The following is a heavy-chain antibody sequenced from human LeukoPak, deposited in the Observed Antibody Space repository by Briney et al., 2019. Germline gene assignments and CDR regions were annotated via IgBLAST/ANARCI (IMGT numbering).Heavy chain of an antibody. CDR1: GFTLDDYA. Sequence: GGSLRLSCAASGFTLDDYAMHWVRQAPGKGLEWVSLISEDGATTYYAASVKGRFTISRDNKKNVLYLQMNNLGTEDTALFYCAKDLSSVFDALNIWGQGTLVTVSS. CDR3: AKDLSSVFDALNI. CDR2: ISEDGATT. V-gene: IGHV3-43*02. J-gene: IGHJ3*02. D-gene: IGHD3-10*01.